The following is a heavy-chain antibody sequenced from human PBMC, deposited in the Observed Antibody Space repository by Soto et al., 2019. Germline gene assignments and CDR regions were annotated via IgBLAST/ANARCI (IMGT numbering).Heavy chain of an antibody. CDR3: AKNGHSYYYYYMDV. Sequence: GGSLRLSCAASGFTFSSYAMSWVRQAPGKGLEWVSAISGSGGSTYYADSVKGRFPISRDNSKNTLYLQMNSLRAEDTAVYYCAKNGHSYYYYYMDVWGKGTTVTVSS. D-gene: IGHD2-8*01. V-gene: IGHV3-23*01. CDR1: GFTFSSYA. CDR2: ISGSGGST. J-gene: IGHJ6*03.